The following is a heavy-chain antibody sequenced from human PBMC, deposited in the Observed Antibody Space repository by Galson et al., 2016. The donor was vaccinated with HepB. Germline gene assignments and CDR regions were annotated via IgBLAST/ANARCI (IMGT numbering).Heavy chain of an antibody. D-gene: IGHD1-1*01. CDR2: ISTRRNT. CDR1: GFVFSNFG. CDR3: AKERLVRRIFDH. J-gene: IGHJ4*02. V-gene: IGHV3-23*01. Sequence: SLRLSCAASGFVFSNFGLNWVRQAPGKGLEWVASISTRRNTYYSDSVQGRFTISRDNSNNTLYLQMNGLRAEDTAVYYCAKERLVRRIFDHWGQGTLLTVSS.